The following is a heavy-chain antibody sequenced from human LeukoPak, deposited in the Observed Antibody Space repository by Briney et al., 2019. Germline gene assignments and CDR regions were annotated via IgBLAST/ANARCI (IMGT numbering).Heavy chain of an antibody. V-gene: IGHV3-7*01. J-gene: IGHJ5*02. CDR1: GFSLSAYW. D-gene: IGHD2-15*01. Sequence: PGGSLRLSCAATGFSLSAYWMTWVRQAPGKELEWVANINRDGSQKNHVDSVKGRFTISRDNAKNSLYLQMNSLRAEDTAVYYCARDRLTGPCGGTSCYPYNWFGPWGQGTLVTVSS. CDR3: ARDRLTGPCGGTSCYPYNWFGP. CDR2: INRDGSQK.